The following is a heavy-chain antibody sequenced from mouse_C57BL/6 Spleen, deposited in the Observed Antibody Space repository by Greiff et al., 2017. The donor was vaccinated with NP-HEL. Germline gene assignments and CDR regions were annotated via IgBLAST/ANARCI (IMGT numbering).Heavy chain of an antibody. V-gene: IGHV7-3*01. CDR2: IRNKANGYTT. Sequence: EVQGVESGGGLVQPGGSLSLSCAASGFTFTDYYMSWVRQPPGKALEWLGFIRNKANGYTTEYSASVKGRFTISRDNSKSILYLQMNALRAEDSATYYGARYPYPYAFDYWGQGTTLTVSS. D-gene: IGHD1-1*01. CDR1: GFTFTDYY. CDR3: ARYPYPYAFDY. J-gene: IGHJ2*01.